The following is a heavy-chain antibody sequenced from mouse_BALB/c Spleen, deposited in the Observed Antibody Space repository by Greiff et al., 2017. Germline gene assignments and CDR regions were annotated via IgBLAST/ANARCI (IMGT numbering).Heavy chain of an antibody. CDR2: IYPGDGDT. CDR1: GYAFSSYW. CDR3: ARSKDLFPFDY. Sequence: LVESGAELVRPGSSVKISCKASGYAFSSYWMNWVKQRPGQGLEWIGQIYPGDGDTNYNGKFKGKATLTADKSSSTAYMQLSSLTSEDSAVYFCARSKDLFPFDYWGQGTTLTVSS. J-gene: IGHJ2*01. V-gene: IGHV1-80*01.